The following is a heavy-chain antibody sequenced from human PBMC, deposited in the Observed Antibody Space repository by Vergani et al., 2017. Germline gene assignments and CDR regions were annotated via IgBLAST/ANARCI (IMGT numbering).Heavy chain of an antibody. Sequence: QVQLQESGPGLVKPSQTLSLTCTVSGASINNDFYYLHWIRQPAGKGLEWIGRLYVSGITDYHSSLQSRVSMSVDTSKNQFSLTLTSVTAADTAVYYCARDNKQLRPRAFYLWGLGTMVTVSS. D-gene: IGHD4-23*01. J-gene: IGHJ3*01. CDR3: ARDNKQLRPRAFYL. V-gene: IGHV4-61*02. CDR2: LYVSGIT. CDR1: GASINNDFYY.